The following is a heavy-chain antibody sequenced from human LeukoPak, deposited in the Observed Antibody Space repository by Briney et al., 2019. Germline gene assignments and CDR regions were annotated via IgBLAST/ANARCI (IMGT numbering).Heavy chain of an antibody. V-gene: IGHV4-61*01. D-gene: IGHD3-22*01. Sequence: SETLSLTCTVSGGSVSSGSYYWSWIRQPPGKGLEWIGYIYYSGSTNYNPSLKSRVTISVDTSKTQFSLKLSSVTAADTAVYYCARDKYYHDSSGFLERGVAVWGQRTTVTVSS. J-gene: IGHJ6*02. CDR1: GGSVSSGSYY. CDR3: ARDKYYHDSSGFLERGVAV. CDR2: IYYSGST.